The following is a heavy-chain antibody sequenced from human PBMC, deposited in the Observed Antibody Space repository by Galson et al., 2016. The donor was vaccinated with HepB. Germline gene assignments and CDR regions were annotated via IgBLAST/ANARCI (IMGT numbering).Heavy chain of an antibody. CDR1: GGSISSGSYY. CDR3: AREGSSWYSDY. CDR2: IYTSGST. D-gene: IGHD6-13*01. Sequence: TLSLTCTVSGGSISSGSYYWSWIRQPAGKGLEWIGRIYTSGSTNYNPSLKSRVTISVDTSKNQFSLKLSSVTAADTAVYSCAREGSSWYSDYWGQGTLVTVSS. V-gene: IGHV4-61*02. J-gene: IGHJ4*02.